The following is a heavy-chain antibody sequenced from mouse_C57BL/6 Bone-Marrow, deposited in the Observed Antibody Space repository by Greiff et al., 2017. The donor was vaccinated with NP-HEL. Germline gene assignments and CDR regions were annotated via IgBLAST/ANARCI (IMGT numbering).Heavy chain of an antibody. CDR1: GYTFTSYW. CDR3: AIYYSNFDY. Sequence: VQLQQPGAELVRPGTSVKLSCKASGYTFTSYWMHWVKQRPGQGLEWIGVIDPSDSYTNYNQKFKGKATLTVDTSSSTAYMQLSSLTSEDSAVYYCAIYYSNFDYWGQGTTLTVSS. V-gene: IGHV1-59*01. J-gene: IGHJ2*01. CDR2: IDPSDSYT. D-gene: IGHD2-5*01.